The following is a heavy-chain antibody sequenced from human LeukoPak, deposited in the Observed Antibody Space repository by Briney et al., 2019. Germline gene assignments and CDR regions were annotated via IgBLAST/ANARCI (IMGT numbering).Heavy chain of an antibody. CDR2: INWSGKST. CDR3: ARDLSVGARLDAFDI. D-gene: IGHD1-26*01. Sequence: GGSLRLSCTASGFVFDEHGMTWVRQVPGKGLEWVSGINWSGKSTSYGDPVRGRFTISRDNAKNSLSLQMDSLRAEDTALYYCARDLSVGARLDAFDIWGQGTMVTVSS. J-gene: IGHJ3*02. CDR1: GFVFDEHG. V-gene: IGHV3-20*04.